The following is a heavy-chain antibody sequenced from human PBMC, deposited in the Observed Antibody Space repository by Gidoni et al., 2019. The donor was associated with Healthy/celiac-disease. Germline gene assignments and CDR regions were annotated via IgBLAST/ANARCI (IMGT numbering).Heavy chain of an antibody. D-gene: IGHD6-19*01. J-gene: IGHJ4*02. CDR3: AKDQYSSGWWSIDY. Sequence: QVQLVESGGGVVQPGRSLRPSCAASGFTFSSYGMHWVRQAPGKGLEWVAVISYDGSNKYYADSVKGRFTISRDNSKNTLYLQMNSLRAEDTAVYYCAKDQYSSGWWSIDYWGQGTLVTVSS. V-gene: IGHV3-30*18. CDR1: GFTFSSYG. CDR2: ISYDGSNK.